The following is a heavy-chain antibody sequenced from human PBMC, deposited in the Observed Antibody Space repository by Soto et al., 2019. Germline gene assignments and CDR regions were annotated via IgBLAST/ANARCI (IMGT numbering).Heavy chain of an antibody. V-gene: IGHV1-45*02. CDR1: GNTFTYSY. D-gene: IGHD1-26*01. CDR2: ITPFNGDV. J-gene: IGHJ4*02. Sequence: QMQLVQSGAEVKKTGSSVTVSCKALGNTFTYSYLHWVRPAPGQALEWMGWITPFNGDVHYSQKFKERVTITRDRSINTAYMRMSGLRSEDTAMYYCASGGAGSGPFTWELPDHWGQGTLVTVSS. CDR3: ASGGAGSGPFTWELPDH.